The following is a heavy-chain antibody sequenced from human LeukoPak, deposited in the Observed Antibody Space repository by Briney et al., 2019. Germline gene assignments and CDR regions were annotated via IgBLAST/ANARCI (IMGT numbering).Heavy chain of an antibody. Sequence: GGSLRLSCAASGFTFSIHNMDWVRQAPGKGLEWISYINSGGDATHYADSVKGRFTISRDDAKNSLYMQMNSLTAEDTAVYYCAKNTEVGWLLYAFFGYWGQGTLVTVSS. CDR2: INSGGDAT. CDR3: AKNTEVGWLLYAFFGY. V-gene: IGHV3-48*04. D-gene: IGHD3-3*01. CDR1: GFTFSIHN. J-gene: IGHJ4*02.